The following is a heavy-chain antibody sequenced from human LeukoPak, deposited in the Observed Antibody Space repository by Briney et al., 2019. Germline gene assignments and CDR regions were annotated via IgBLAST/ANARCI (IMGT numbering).Heavy chain of an antibody. V-gene: IGHV4-30-4*07. CDR3: ARGPGYGYRTWFDP. J-gene: IGHJ5*02. Sequence: PSQTLSLTCAVSGGSISSGGYSWSWIRQPPGKGLEWIGYIYYSGSTYYNPSLKSRVTISVDTSKNQFSLRLSSVTAADTAVYYCARGPGYGYRTWFDPWGQGTLVTVSS. D-gene: IGHD5-18*01. CDR1: GGSISSGGYS. CDR2: IYYSGST.